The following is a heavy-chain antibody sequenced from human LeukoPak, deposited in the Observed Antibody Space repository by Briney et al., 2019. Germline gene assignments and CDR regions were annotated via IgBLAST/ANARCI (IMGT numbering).Heavy chain of an antibody. CDR3: AKDHPRQGVTAHTPFDY. J-gene: IGHJ4*02. D-gene: IGHD2-15*01. CDR2: VSDDGIET. Sequence: GGSLRLSCAASGFPFSTYAMAWVRQAPGKGLEWVSGVSDDGIETYYADSVRGRFTISRDNSKNTLYLQMNSLRAEDTAIYYCAKDHPRQGVTAHTPFDYWGQGTLVTVSS. CDR1: GFPFSTYA. V-gene: IGHV3-23*01.